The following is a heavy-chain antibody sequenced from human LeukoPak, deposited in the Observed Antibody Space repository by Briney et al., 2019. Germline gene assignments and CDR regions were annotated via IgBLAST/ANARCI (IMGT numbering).Heavy chain of an antibody. J-gene: IGHJ6*03. D-gene: IGHD3-10*01. CDR2: IYSGGST. CDR3: ARVGRGGAYYYYMDV. CDR1: GFTVSSNY. Sequence: GGSLRLSCAASGFTVSSNYMSWVRQAPGKGLEWVSVIYSGGSTYYADSVKGRFTISRDNSKNTLYLQMGSLRAEDMAVYYCARVGRGGAYYYYMDVWGKGTTVTVSS. V-gene: IGHV3-66*01.